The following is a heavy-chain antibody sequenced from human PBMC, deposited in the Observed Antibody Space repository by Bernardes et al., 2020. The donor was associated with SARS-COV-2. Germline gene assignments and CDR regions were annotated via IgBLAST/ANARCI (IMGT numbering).Heavy chain of an antibody. J-gene: IGHJ3*02. V-gene: IGHV4-61*02. CDR1: GDSLSSGCYY. CDR3: ALTTVVPWAFDI. Sequence: SESLSLTCTVSGDSLSSGCYYCSWILQPAGRGLEYMRRFHTRGSTHCNPSHESRVTISLHTSKNQFSLKLTSVTAADTAVYYGALTTVVPWAFDIWGPGTMVTVSS. CDR2: FHTRGST. D-gene: IGHD4-17*01.